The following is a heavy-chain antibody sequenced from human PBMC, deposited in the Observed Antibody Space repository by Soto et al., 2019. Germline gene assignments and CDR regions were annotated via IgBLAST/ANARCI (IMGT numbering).Heavy chain of an antibody. D-gene: IGHD4-17*01. CDR1: GGTFSSYT. CDR3: ALETKNYGDYDKDFDY. V-gene: IGHV1-69*02. J-gene: IGHJ4*02. CDR2: IIPILGIA. Sequence: QVQLVQSGAEVKKPGSSVKVSCKASGGTFSSYTISWVRQAPGQGLEWMGRIIPILGIANYAQKFQGRVTITADKSTSTAYMELSSLRSEDTAVYYCALETKNYGDYDKDFDYWGQGTLVTVSS.